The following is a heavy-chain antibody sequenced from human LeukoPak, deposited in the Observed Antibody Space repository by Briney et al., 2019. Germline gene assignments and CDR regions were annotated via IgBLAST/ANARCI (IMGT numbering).Heavy chain of an antibody. J-gene: IGHJ3*02. CDR3: AREAKYYDFWSGQGGDAFDI. V-gene: IGHV1-2*02. D-gene: IGHD3-3*01. Sequence: ASVKVSCKASGYTFTSYDINWVRQATGQGLEWMGWMNPNSGGTNYAQKFQGRVTMTRDTSISTAYMELSRLRSDDTAVYYCAREAKYYDFWSGQGGDAFDIWGQGTMVTVSS. CDR1: GYTFTSYD. CDR2: MNPNSGGT.